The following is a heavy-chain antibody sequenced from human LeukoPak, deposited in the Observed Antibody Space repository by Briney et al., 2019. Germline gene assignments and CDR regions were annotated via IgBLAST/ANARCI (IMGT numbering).Heavy chain of an antibody. Sequence: PSETLSLTCSVSGRSISSSSDYWGWIRQPPGTGLEWIGSIYYSGRTYYNLSLKSRVTISVDTSKNQFSLKLTSVTAADTAVYYCARRRGTYYDFDYWGQGTLVTVSS. CDR3: ARRRGTYYDFDY. CDR2: IYYSGRT. D-gene: IGHD1-26*01. CDR1: GRSISSSSDY. V-gene: IGHV4-39*01. J-gene: IGHJ4*02.